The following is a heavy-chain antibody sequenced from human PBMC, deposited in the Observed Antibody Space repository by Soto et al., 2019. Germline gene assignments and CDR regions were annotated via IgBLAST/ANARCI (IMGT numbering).Heavy chain of an antibody. CDR1: GFTFSASA. Sequence: GASLRPSSPTSGFTFSASAMNWVRQASGKGLEWVGRIRSKANNYATAYAASVKGRFTISRDDSKNTAYLQMNSLKTEDTAVYYCTRTPADPPIDWGQGT. J-gene: IGHJ4*02. CDR2: IRSKANNYAT. V-gene: IGHV3-73*01. D-gene: IGHD6-13*01. CDR3: TRTPADPPID.